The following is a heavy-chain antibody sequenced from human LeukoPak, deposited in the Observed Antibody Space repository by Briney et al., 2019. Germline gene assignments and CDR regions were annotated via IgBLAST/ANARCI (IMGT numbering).Heavy chain of an antibody. V-gene: IGHV6-1*01. J-gene: IGHJ5*02. CDR2: TYYRSTWYN. CDR3: ARRLTQYDCFDP. CDR1: GDSVSSNSVT. D-gene: IGHD2-2*01. Sequence: SQTLSLTCAISGDSVSSNSVTWNWIRQSPSRGLEWLGGTYYRSTWYNDYAVSVRGRITVNPDTSKNQFSLHLNSVTPEDTAVYYCARRLTQYDCFDPWGQGILVTVSS.